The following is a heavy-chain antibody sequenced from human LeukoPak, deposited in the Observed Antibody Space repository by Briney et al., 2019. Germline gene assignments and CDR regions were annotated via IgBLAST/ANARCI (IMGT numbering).Heavy chain of an antibody. Sequence: GESLKISCKGSGYIFSNSWIGWVRQRPGKGLEWMGIIYPGDSDTRYGPSFQGQVTISAHKSISTASLQWSSLKASDTAIYYCARGIEAAAVTEFDTWGQGTLVTVSS. CDR2: IYPGDSDT. J-gene: IGHJ5*02. CDR3: ARGIEAAAVTEFDT. D-gene: IGHD6-13*01. CDR1: GYIFSNSW. V-gene: IGHV5-51*01.